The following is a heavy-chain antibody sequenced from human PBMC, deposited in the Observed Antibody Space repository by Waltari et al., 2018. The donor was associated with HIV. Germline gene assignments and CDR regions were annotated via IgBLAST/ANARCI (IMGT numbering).Heavy chain of an antibody. CDR2: LNPSSGKT. CDR1: GYPITGYF. D-gene: IGHD3-16*01. V-gene: IGHV1-2*06. J-gene: IGHJ4*02. CDR3: ARDMGPFNN. Sequence: QVQLVQSGAEVKKPGASVKVSCKASGYPITGYFLHWVRQAPGQGLEWMGRLNPSSGKTNYAQKFQGRVTMTSDTSINTAYMELSSLRSDDTAVYYCARDMGPFNNWGQGTLVTVSS.